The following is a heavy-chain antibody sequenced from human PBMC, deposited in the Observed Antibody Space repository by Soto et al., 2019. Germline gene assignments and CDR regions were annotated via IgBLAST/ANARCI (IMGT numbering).Heavy chain of an antibody. Sequence: QVQLVESGGGVVQPGRSLRLSCAASGFTFSNYAMHWVRQAPGEGLEWVAVISYDGSNKYYADSVKGRFTFSRDNSKNTLFLQMNSLRAEDTAVYYCARVLTGSWFLDYWGQGTLVTVSS. CDR3: ARVLTGSWFLDY. D-gene: IGHD6-13*01. CDR2: ISYDGSNK. J-gene: IGHJ4*02. CDR1: GFTFSNYA. V-gene: IGHV3-30-3*01.